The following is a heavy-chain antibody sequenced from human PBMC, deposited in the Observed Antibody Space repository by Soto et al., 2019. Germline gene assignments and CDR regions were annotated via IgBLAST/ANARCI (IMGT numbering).Heavy chain of an antibody. D-gene: IGHD3-10*01. Sequence: QLQLQESGPGLVKPSETLSLTCTVSGGSISSSSYYWGWIRQPPGKGLEWIGSIYYSGSTYYNPSLKSRVTISVDTPKNRFALKLSSVTAADTAVYYCARYGSGSYYNVGAFDIWGQGTMVTVSS. CDR1: GGSISSSSYY. V-gene: IGHV4-39*01. J-gene: IGHJ3*02. CDR2: IYYSGST. CDR3: ARYGSGSYYNVGAFDI.